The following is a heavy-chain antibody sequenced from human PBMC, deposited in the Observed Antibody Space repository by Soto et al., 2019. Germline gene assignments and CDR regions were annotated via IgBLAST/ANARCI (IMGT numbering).Heavy chain of an antibody. CDR3: ASAAVTGTAGLDF. J-gene: IGHJ4*02. CDR2: INPNRGGT. V-gene: IGHV1-2*02. CDR1: GYTFSGFY. Sequence: ASVKVSCKASGYTFSGFYMHWVRQAPGQGLEWMGWINPNRGGTKSAEKFQGRVTMTRDTSISTAYIELSRLTSDDTAVYYCASAAVTGTAGLDFWGQGTQVTV. D-gene: IGHD6-19*01.